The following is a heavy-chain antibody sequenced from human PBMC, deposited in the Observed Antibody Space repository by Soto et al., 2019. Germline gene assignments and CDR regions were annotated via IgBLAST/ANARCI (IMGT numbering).Heavy chain of an antibody. V-gene: IGHV4-39*01. D-gene: IGHD3-3*01. CDR3: ARQRGNYDFWSGYVSPYYYMDV. J-gene: IGHJ6*03. CDR1: GFYIISSSYY. CDR2: IYYSGST. Sequence: SETLSLTCTVSGFYIISSSYYWGWIRQPPGKGLEWIGSIYYSGSTYYNPSLKSRVTISVDTSKNQFSLKLSSVTAADTAVYYCARQRGNYDFWSGYVSPYYYMDVWGKGTTVTVSS.